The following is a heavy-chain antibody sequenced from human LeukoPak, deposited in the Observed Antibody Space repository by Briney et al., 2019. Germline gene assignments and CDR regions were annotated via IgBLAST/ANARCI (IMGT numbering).Heavy chain of an antibody. Sequence: PGGSLRLSCAASGFTFSSYGMHWVRQAPGKGLEWVAFIRYDGSNKYYADSVKGRFTISRDNSKNTLSLQMNSLRAEDTALYYCAKDIQAAPGSYFDYWGPGTLVTVSS. J-gene: IGHJ4*02. D-gene: IGHD6-13*01. CDR1: GFTFSSYG. CDR2: IRYDGSNK. CDR3: AKDIQAAPGSYFDY. V-gene: IGHV3-30*02.